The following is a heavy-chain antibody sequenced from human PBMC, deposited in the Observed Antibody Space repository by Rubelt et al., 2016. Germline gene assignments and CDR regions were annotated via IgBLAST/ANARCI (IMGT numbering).Heavy chain of an antibody. Sequence: QVQLQESGPGLVKPSETLSLTCTVSGYSISSGYYWGWIRQTPGKGLEWIGEVNHSGSTNYNPALKRLVTRSVGTSKNQFSRRLSSVTAADTAVYYCARRDSSGYYRTYYFDYWGQGTLVTVSS. V-gene: IGHV4-38-2*02. CDR1: GYSISSGYY. CDR3: ARRDSSGYYRTYYFDY. D-gene: IGHD3-22*01. J-gene: IGHJ4*02. CDR2: VNHSGST.